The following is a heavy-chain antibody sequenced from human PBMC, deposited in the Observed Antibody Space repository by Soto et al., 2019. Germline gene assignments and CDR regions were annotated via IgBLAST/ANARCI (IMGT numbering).Heavy chain of an antibody. Sequence: ASVKVSCKASGYTFTSYAMHWVRQAPGQRLEWMGWINAGNGNTKYSQKFQGRVTITRDTSASTAYMELSSLRSEDTAVYYCARDIVVVPAAHDAFDIWGQGTMVTVSS. D-gene: IGHD2-2*01. CDR3: ARDIVVVPAAHDAFDI. J-gene: IGHJ3*02. CDR2: INAGNGNT. V-gene: IGHV1-3*01. CDR1: GYTFTSYA.